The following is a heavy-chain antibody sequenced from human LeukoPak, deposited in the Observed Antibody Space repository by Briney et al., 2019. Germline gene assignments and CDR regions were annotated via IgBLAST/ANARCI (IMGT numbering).Heavy chain of an antibody. CDR3: ARWGAVTDNNVYGMDV. J-gene: IGHJ6*02. D-gene: IGHD2-21*02. CDR1: GDSVSSSSAA. V-gene: IGHV6-1*01. Sequence: SQTLSLTCAISGDSVSSSSAAWNWIRQSPSRGLEWLGRTYYRSKWYNDYALSVKSRITINSDTSKNQFSLQLNSVTPEDTAVYYCARWGAVTDNNVYGMDVWGQGTTVTVSS. CDR2: TYYRSKWYN.